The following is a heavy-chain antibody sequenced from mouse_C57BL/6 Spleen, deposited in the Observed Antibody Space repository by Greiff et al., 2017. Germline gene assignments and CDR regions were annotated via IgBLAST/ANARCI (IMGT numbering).Heavy chain of an antibody. CDR3: ARAYGLSWFAY. V-gene: IGHV1-50*01. D-gene: IGHD1-1*01. J-gene: IGHJ3*01. CDR2: IDPSDSYT. CDR1: GYTFTSYW. Sequence: QVQLQQPGAELVKPGASVKLSCKASGYTFTSYWMQWVKQGPGQGLEWIGEIDPSDSYTNYNQKFKGKATLTVDTSSSTAYMQLSSLTSEDSAVYYCARAYGLSWFAYWGQGTLVTVSA.